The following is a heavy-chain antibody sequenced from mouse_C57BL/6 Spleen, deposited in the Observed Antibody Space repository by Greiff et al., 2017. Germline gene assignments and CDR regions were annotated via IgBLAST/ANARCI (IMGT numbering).Heavy chain of an antibody. CDR2: IYPGDGDT. D-gene: IGHD2-5*01. V-gene: IGHV1-80*01. J-gene: IGHJ4*01. Sequence: QVHVKQSGAELVKPGASVKISCKASGYAFSSYWMNWVKQRPGKGLEWIGQIYPGDGDTNYNGKFKGKATLTADKSSSTAYMQLSSLTSEDSAVYFCAREGLYSNYAMDYWGQGTSVTVSS. CDR3: AREGLYSNYAMDY. CDR1: GYAFSSYW.